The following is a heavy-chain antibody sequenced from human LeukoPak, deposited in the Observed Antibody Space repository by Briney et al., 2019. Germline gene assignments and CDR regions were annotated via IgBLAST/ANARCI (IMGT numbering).Heavy chain of an antibody. J-gene: IGHJ6*03. V-gene: IGHV1-69*13. CDR2: IIPIFGTA. Sequence: SVKVSCKASGGTFSSYAISWVRQAPGQGLEWMGWIIPIFGTANYAQKFQGRVTITADESTSTAYMELSSLRSEDTAVYYCARGAAAVYYYYMDVWGKGTKVTVS. D-gene: IGHD6-13*01. CDR1: GGTFSSYA. CDR3: ARGAAAVYYYYMDV.